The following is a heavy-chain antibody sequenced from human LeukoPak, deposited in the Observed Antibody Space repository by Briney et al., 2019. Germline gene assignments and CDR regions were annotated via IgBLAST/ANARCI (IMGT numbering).Heavy chain of an antibody. J-gene: IGHJ4*02. D-gene: IGHD3-3*01. CDR2: INPNSGGT. V-gene: IGHV1-2*02. CDR1: AYTFTAYY. Sequence: ASVKVSCKASAYTFTAYYMPWVRQAPGQGLEWMGWINPNSGGTNYAQKFQGRVTMTRDTSISTAYMELSRLRSDDTAVYYCARAITIFGVALFDYWGQGTLVTVSS. CDR3: ARAITIFGVALFDY.